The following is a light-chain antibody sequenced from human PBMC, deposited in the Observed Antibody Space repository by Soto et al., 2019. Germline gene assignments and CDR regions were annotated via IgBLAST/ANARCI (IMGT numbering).Light chain of an antibody. J-gene: IGKJ1*01. Sequence: EMVLTQSPGTLSLSPGERATHSCRASQSVSSSYLAWYQQKPGQAPRLLIYGASSRATGIPDRFSGSGSGTDFTLTISRLEPEDFAVYYCQQYGRTFGQGTKVEIK. CDR3: QQYGRT. CDR2: GAS. V-gene: IGKV3-20*01. CDR1: QSVSSSY.